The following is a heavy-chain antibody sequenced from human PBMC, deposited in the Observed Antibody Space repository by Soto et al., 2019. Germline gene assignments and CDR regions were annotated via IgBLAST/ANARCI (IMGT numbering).Heavy chain of an antibody. D-gene: IGHD5-18*01. CDR3: AKGAVDTAMAMAFDY. CDR2: ISYDGSRK. V-gene: IGHV3-30*18. J-gene: IGHJ4*02. Sequence: QVQLVESGGGVVQPGRSLRLSCAASGFMFRTYGMHWVRQAPGKGLEWVAVISYDGSRKYYGDSVKGRFTVSRDNSKSRMPLQMNSLRPEDTAMYYCAKGAVDTAMAMAFDYWGQGTLVTVSS. CDR1: GFMFRTYG.